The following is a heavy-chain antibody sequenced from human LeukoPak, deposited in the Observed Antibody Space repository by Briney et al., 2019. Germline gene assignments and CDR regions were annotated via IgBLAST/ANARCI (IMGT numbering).Heavy chain of an antibody. J-gene: IGHJ4*02. Sequence: PSETLSLTCTVSGASISSYYWSWIRQPPGKGLEWIGYIYYSGNTNYNPSLKSRVTISIDTSKNQFSLKLSSVTAADTAVYYCVIAARTTVTTWGQGTLVIVSS. V-gene: IGHV4-59*01. CDR3: VIAARTTVTT. CDR1: GASISSYY. CDR2: IYYSGNT. D-gene: IGHD4-11*01.